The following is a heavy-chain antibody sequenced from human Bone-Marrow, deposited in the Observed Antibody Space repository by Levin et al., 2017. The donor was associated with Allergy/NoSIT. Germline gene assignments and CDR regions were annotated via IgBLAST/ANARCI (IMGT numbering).Heavy chain of an antibody. D-gene: IGHD5-24*01. CDR1: GGSISSGGYY. J-gene: IGHJ3*02. V-gene: IGHV4-30-2*01. CDR2: IYHSGST. CDR3: ARWAGRWLQFGNVDAFDI. Sequence: PSETLSLTCAVSGGSISSGGYYWSWIRQPPGKGLEWIGYIYHSGSTYYNPSLKSRVTISVDRSKNQFSLKLSSVTAADTAVYYCARWAGRWLQFGNVDAFDIWGQGTMVTVSS.